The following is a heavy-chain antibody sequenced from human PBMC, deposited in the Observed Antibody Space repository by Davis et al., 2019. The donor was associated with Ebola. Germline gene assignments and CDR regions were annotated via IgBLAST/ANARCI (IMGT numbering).Heavy chain of an antibody. Sequence: ASVKVSCKASGYTFTGYYMHWVRQAPGQGLEWMGWINPNSGGTNYAQKFQGRVTMTRDTSISTAYMELSRLRSEDTAVYYCASGLVRGGSYWYFDLWGRGTLVTVSS. D-gene: IGHD6-6*01. V-gene: IGHV1-2*02. CDR3: ASGLVRGGSYWYFDL. CDR2: INPNSGGT. CDR1: GYTFTGYY. J-gene: IGHJ2*01.